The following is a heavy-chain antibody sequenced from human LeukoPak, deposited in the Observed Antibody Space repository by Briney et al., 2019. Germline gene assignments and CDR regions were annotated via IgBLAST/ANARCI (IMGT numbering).Heavy chain of an antibody. D-gene: IGHD3-10*01. Sequence: PGGSLRLSCAASGITFRNYGMHWVRQAPGKGLEWVAIIWYDGSNKYYVDSVKGRFTISRDNSKNTLYLQMNSLRAEDTAVYYCAKGRVIKRPRNDAFDIWGQGTMVTVSS. V-gene: IGHV3-33*06. CDR1: GITFRNYG. CDR2: IWYDGSNK. J-gene: IGHJ3*02. CDR3: AKGRVIKRPRNDAFDI.